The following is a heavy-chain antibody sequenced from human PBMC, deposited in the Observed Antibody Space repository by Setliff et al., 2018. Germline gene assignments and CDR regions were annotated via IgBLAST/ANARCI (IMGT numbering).Heavy chain of an antibody. CDR3: ARGGIAAAGIKY. V-gene: IGHV4-59*11. D-gene: IGHD6-13*01. J-gene: IGHJ4*02. CDR2: IYYSGST. Sequence: PSETLSLTCTVSGGSISSHYWSWIRQPPGEGLEWIGSIYYSGSTNYNPSLESRVTISVDTSKNQFSLKLSSVTAADTAVYYCARGGIAAAGIKYWGQGTLVTVSS. CDR1: GGSISSHY.